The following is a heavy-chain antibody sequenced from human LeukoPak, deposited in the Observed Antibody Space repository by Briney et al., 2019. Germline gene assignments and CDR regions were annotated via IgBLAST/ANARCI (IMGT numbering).Heavy chain of an antibody. D-gene: IGHD2-2*01. CDR3: AKALIVVVPAANNWFDP. J-gene: IGHJ5*02. CDR1: GFTFSSYA. Sequence: QAGGSLRLSCAASGFTFSSYAMHWVRQAPGKGLEWVAVISYDGSNKYYADSVKGRFTISRDNSKNTLYLQMNSLRAEDTAVYYCAKALIVVVPAANNWFDPWGQGTLVTVSS. V-gene: IGHV3-30-3*01. CDR2: ISYDGSNK.